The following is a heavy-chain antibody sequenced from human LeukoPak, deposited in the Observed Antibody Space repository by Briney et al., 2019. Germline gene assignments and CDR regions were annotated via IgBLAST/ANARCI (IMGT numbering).Heavy chain of an antibody. CDR1: GFTFGDYA. Sequence: GGSLRLSCTASGFTFGDYAMSWARQAPGKGLEWVGFIRSKTHGGTTEYAASVKGRFIISRDDSRSIAYLQMNSLRAEDTAVYYCARRDTTAYYSYYFDYWGQGTLVTVSS. J-gene: IGHJ4*02. CDR3: ARRDTTAYYSYYFDY. D-gene: IGHD3-22*01. V-gene: IGHV3-49*04. CDR2: IRSKTHGGTT.